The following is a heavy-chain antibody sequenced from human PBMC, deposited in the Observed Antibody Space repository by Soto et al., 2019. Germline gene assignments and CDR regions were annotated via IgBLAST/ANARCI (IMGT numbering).Heavy chain of an antibody. J-gene: IGHJ5*02. CDR3: ARDGSNYGDYAWSWFDP. D-gene: IGHD4-17*01. CDR1: GGSISSGGYY. V-gene: IGHV4-31*03. Sequence: SETLSLTCTVSGGSISSGGYYWSWIRQHPGKGLEWIGYIYYSGSTYYNPSLKSRVTISVDTSKNQFSLKLSSVTAADTAVYYCARDGSNYGDYAWSWFDPWGQGTLVTVSS. CDR2: IYYSGST.